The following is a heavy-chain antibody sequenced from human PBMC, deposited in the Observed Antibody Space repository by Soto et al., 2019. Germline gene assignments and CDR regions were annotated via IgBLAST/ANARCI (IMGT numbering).Heavy chain of an antibody. CDR1: GGSISSYY. CDR3: ARLRDYYYGMDV. J-gene: IGHJ6*02. V-gene: IGHV4-59*01. Sequence: QVQLQDSGPGLVKPSETLSLTCTVSGGSISSYYWSWIRQPPGKGLEWIGYIYYSGSTNYNPSLKSRVTISVDTSKNPFSLKLSSVTAADTAVYYCARLRDYYYGMDVWGQGTTVTVSS. CDR2: IYYSGST.